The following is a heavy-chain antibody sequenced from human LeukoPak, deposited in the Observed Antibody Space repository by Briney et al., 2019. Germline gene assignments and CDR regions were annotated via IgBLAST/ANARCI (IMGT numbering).Heavy chain of an antibody. D-gene: IGHD5-12*01. CDR2: ISGGGGST. CDR3: AKGKATISY. J-gene: IGHJ4*02. Sequence: GGSLRLSCAASGFSFSSFAMSWVRQAPGKGLEWVSGISGGGGSTYYADSVKGRFTLSRDNSKNTLYLQMNSLRAEDTAVYYCAKGKATISYWGQGTLVTVSS. CDR1: GFSFSSFA. V-gene: IGHV3-23*01.